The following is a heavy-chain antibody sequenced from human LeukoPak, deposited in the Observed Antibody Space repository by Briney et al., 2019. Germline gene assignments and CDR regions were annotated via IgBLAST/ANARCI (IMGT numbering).Heavy chain of an antibody. D-gene: IGHD5-12*01. CDR1: GFTFSSYA. Sequence: GGSLRLSCAASGFTFSSYAMHWVRQAPGKGLEWVAVISYDGSNKNYADSVKGRFTISRDNSKNTLYLQMNSLRAEDTAVYYCARTTYSGYGRSNYYYYMDVWGKGTTVTVSS. V-gene: IGHV3-30*04. CDR3: ARTTYSGYGRSNYYYYMDV. J-gene: IGHJ6*03. CDR2: ISYDGSNK.